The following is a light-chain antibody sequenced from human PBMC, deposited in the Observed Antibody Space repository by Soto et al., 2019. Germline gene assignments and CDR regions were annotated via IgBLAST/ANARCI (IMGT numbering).Light chain of an antibody. CDR2: WAS. Sequence: DVVMTQSPDSLAMSLGERATINCKSSQSVLYGPNNKNYLGWYQQKPGQPPRLLIYWASARASGVPDRFSGSGSGTAFTLSISSLQAEDVAVYYCLQYATTPRTFGQGTKVDIK. CDR3: LQYATTPRT. CDR1: QSVLYGPNNKNY. V-gene: IGKV4-1*01. J-gene: IGKJ1*01.